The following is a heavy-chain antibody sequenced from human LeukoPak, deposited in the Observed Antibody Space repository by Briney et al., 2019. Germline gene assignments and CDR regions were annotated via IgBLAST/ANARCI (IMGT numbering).Heavy chain of an antibody. D-gene: IGHD3-10*01. CDR1: GGSISSSSYY. CDR3: ARHSRVVGLYYYGSGSYSDTYYFDY. J-gene: IGHJ4*02. CDR2: IYCSGST. V-gene: IGHV4-39*01. Sequence: PSETLSLTCTVSGGSISSSSYYWGWIRQPPGKGLEWIGSIYCSGSTYYNPSLKSRVTISVDTSKNQFSLKLSSVTAADTAVYYCARHSRVVGLYYYGSGSYSDTYYFDYWGQGTLVTVSS.